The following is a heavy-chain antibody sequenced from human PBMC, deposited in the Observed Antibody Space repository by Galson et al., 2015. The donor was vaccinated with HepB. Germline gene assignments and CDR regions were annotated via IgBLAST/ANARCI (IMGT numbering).Heavy chain of an antibody. CDR2: TSSSSSTI. V-gene: IGHV3-48*01. D-gene: IGHD2-2*01. CDR3: ARDEEGEFVVVPAASRAAPSYYYYMDV. J-gene: IGHJ6*03. CDR1: GFTFSSYS. Sequence: SLRLSCAASGFTFSSYSMNWVRQAPGKGLEWVSYTSSSSSTIYYADSVKGRFTISRDNAKNSLYLQMNSLRAEDTAVYYCARDEEGEFVVVPAASRAAPSYYYYMDVWGKGTTVTVSS.